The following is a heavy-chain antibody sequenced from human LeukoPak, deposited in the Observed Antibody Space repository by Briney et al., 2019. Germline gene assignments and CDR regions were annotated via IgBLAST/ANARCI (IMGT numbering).Heavy chain of an antibody. V-gene: IGHV4-31*03. D-gene: IGHD3-10*01. J-gene: IGHJ5*02. Sequence: SQTLSLTCTVSGGSISIGGYYWSWIRQHPGKGLEWIGYIYYSGSTYYNPSLKSRVTISVDTSKNQFSLKLSSVTAADTAVYYCARGKSKSRSDNWFDPWGQGTLVTVSS. CDR3: ARGKSKSRSDNWFDP. CDR1: GGSISIGGYY. CDR2: IYYSGST.